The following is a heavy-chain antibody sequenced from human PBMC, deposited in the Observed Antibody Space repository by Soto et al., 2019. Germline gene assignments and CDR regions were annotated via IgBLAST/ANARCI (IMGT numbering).Heavy chain of an antibody. Sequence: QVQLQESGPGLVQPSQTLSLTCTVSGGSISSGGYSWSWIRQHPGTGLQWIGLISYSGSTYYNTSLKRRVTISVDTSRNQFSLIVISVTAADTAVYYCARGVLHWGQGTLVTVSS. CDR1: GGSISSGGYS. CDR2: ISYSGST. J-gene: IGHJ4*01. V-gene: IGHV4-31*03. CDR3: ARGVLH.